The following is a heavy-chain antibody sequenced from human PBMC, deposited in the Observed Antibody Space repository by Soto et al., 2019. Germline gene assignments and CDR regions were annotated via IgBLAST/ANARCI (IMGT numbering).Heavy chain of an antibody. Sequence: EVRLLESGGGLVKPGGSLRLSCATSGLTFRNYVMSWVRQAPGGGLDWFSSKSGSSNTTYYADSVRGRFTISRDRSKNTLYLQMSSLRAEDTALYYCAKNQERELPRVIDFWGQGTLVTVSS. J-gene: IGHJ4*02. D-gene: IGHD3-16*02. V-gene: IGHV3-23*01. CDR2: KSGSSNTT. CDR3: AKNQERELPRVIDF. CDR1: GLTFRNYV.